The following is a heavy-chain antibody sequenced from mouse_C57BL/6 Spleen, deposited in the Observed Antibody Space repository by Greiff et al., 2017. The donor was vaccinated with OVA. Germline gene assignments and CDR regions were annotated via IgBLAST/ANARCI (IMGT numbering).Heavy chain of an antibody. CDR3: ARGIYYDYDGAWFAY. CDR2: ISYDGSN. V-gene: IGHV3-6*01. CDR1: GYSITSGYY. D-gene: IGHD2-4*01. J-gene: IGHJ3*01. Sequence: EVQLVESGPGLVKPSQSLSLTCSVTGYSITSGYYWNWIRQFPGNKLEWMGYISYDGSNNYNPSLKNRISITRDTSKNQFFLKLNSVTTEDTATYYCARGIYYDYDGAWFAYWGQGTPVTVSA.